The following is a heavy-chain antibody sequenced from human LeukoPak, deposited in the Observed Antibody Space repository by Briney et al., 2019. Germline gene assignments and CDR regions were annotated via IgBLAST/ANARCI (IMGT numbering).Heavy chain of an antibody. Sequence: GGSLRLSCAASGFTLSSYGMHWVRQAPGKGLEWVAVISYDGSNKYYADSVKGRFTISRDNSKNTLYLQMNSLRAEDTAVYYCARDFRYTAMVSWGQGTMVTVSS. CDR2: ISYDGSNK. CDR1: GFTLSSYG. CDR3: ARDFRYTAMVS. D-gene: IGHD5-18*01. J-gene: IGHJ4*02. V-gene: IGHV3-30*03.